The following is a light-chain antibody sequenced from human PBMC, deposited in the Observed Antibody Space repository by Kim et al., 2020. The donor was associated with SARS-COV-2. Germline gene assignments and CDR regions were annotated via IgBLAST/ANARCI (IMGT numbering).Light chain of an antibody. Sequence: DIQMTQSPSSVSASVGDRVTITCRASQDFSSWLAWYQQKPGKAPKVLIYAASSLRSGVPSRFSGSGSGTDFTLTISNLQPEDFATYYCNQSNSPPRTFGQGTKLEI. J-gene: IGKJ2*01. V-gene: IGKV1-12*01. CDR3: NQSNSPPRT. CDR2: AAS. CDR1: QDFSSW.